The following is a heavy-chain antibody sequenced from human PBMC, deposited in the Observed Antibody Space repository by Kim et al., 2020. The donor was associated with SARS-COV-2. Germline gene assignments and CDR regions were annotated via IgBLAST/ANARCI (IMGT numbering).Heavy chain of an antibody. CDR1: GGTFSSYA. CDR3: ARGDYGGNPRWFDP. D-gene: IGHD4-17*01. Sequence: SVKVSYKASGGTFSSYAISWVRQAPGQGLEWMGGIIPIFGTANYAQKFQGRVTITADESTSTAYMELSSLRSEDTAVYYCARGDYGGNPRWFDPWGQGTLVTVSS. J-gene: IGHJ5*02. CDR2: IIPIFGTA. V-gene: IGHV1-69*13.